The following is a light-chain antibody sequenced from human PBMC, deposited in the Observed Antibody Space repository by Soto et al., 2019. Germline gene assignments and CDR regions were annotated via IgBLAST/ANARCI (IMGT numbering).Light chain of an antibody. J-gene: IGKJ1*01. CDR1: QSLRNY. CDR2: GAS. CDR3: QQYNTWWT. Sequence: ENVLTQSPATLSLSPGDTATLSCRATQSLRNYLAWYQQKPGQAPRLLIYGASTRATGIPARFSGSGSGTDFTLTISSLQPEDFAVYYCQQYNTWWTFGQGTKVDIK. V-gene: IGKV3-15*01.